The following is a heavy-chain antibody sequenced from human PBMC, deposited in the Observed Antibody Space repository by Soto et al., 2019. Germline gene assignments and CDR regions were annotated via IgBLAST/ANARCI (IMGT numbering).Heavy chain of an antibody. D-gene: IGHD7-27*01. CDR1: GFTFSSYS. J-gene: IGHJ6*02. V-gene: IGHV3-48*02. CDR3: LRGVPGEQNYFWYGMDV. Sequence: EVQLVESGGGLVQPGGSLRLSCAASGFTFSSYSMNWVRQAPGKGLEWISYISSSSKSIYYADSVKGRFTISRDYAKNSLYLQMKSLRDVDTDVYYCLRGVPGEQNYFWYGMDVWGQGTTVTVSS. CDR2: ISSSSKSI.